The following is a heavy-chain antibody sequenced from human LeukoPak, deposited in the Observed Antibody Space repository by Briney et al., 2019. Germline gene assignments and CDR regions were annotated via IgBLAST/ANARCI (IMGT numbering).Heavy chain of an antibody. D-gene: IGHD3-22*01. V-gene: IGHV1-2*02. CDR3: ARDRFLNYYDSSGHDY. Sequence: APVKVSCKASGYTFTGYYMHWVRQAPGQGLEWMGWINPNSGGTNYALKFQGRVTMTRDTSISTAYMELSRLRSDDTAVYYCARDRFLNYYDSSGHDYWGQGTLVTVSS. J-gene: IGHJ4*02. CDR1: GYTFTGYY. CDR2: INPNSGGT.